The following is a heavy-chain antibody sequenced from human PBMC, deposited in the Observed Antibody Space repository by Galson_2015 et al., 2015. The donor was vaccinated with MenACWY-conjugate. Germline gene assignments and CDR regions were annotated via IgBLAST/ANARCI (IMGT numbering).Heavy chain of an antibody. CDR3: ARDLSYQPLLHFSETPRGAFDI. J-gene: IGHJ3*02. D-gene: IGHD2-2*01. Sequence: SLRLSCAASGFTFSSYTMNWVRQAPGKGLEWVSSISSSSTYIYYADSVKGRFTFSRDHANNSLYLQMNNLRSDDTALYYCARDLSYQPLLHFSETPRGAFDIWGQGTMVTVSS. V-gene: IGHV3-21*01. CDR2: ISSSSTYI. CDR1: GFTFSSYT.